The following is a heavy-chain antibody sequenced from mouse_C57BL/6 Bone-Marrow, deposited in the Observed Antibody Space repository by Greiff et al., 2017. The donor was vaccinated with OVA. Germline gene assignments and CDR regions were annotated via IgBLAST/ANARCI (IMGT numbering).Heavy chain of an antibody. J-gene: IGHJ2*01. CDR3: TRAFTTVVATVYYFDY. V-gene: IGHV1-5*01. Sequence: EVKVEESGTVLARPGASVKMSCKTSGYTFTSYWMHWVKQRPGQGLEWIGAIYPGNSDTSYNQKFKGKAKLTAVTSASTAYMELSSLTNEDSAVYYCTRAFTTVVATVYYFDYWGQGTTLTVSP. D-gene: IGHD1-1*01. CDR2: IYPGNSDT. CDR1: GYTFTSYW.